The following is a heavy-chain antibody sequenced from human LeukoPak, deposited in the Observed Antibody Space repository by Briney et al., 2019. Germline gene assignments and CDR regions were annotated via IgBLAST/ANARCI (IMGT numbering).Heavy chain of an antibody. Sequence: SVTVSCTASGGTFSSYAISWVRQAPGQGLEWMGGIITIFGTANYAQKFQGRVTITADESTSTAYMELSSLRSEDTAVYYCARDKNYYDSSGYLIYYFDYWGQGTLVTVSS. D-gene: IGHD3-22*01. CDR1: GGTFSSYA. CDR3: ARDKNYYDSSGYLIYYFDY. CDR2: IITIFGTA. J-gene: IGHJ4*02. V-gene: IGHV1-69*01.